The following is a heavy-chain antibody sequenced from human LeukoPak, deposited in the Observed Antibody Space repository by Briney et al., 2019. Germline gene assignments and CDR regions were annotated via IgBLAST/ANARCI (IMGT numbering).Heavy chain of an antibody. CDR2: IYYSGST. CDR1: GGSISSSSYY. V-gene: IGHV4-39*07. CDR3: AREADNVIVGRFDY. J-gene: IGHJ4*02. Sequence: SETLSLTCTVSGGSISSSSYYWGWIRQPPGKGLEWIGSIYYSGSTYYNPSLKSRVTISVDTSKNQFSLKLSSVTAADTAVYYCAREADNVIVGRFDYWGQGTLVTVSS. D-gene: IGHD3-22*01.